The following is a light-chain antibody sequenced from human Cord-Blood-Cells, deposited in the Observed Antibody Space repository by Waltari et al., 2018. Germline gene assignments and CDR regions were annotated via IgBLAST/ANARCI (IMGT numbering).Light chain of an antibody. V-gene: IGKV1-8*01. J-gene: IGKJ1*01. CDR3: QQYYSYPRT. CDR1: QGISSY. Sequence: AIRMTQSPSSFPASTGDRVTITCRASQGISSYLAWYQQKPGKAPKLLIYAASTLQSGVPSRFSGSGSGTDSTLTISCLQSEDFATYYCQQYYSYPRTFGQGTKVEIK. CDR2: AAS.